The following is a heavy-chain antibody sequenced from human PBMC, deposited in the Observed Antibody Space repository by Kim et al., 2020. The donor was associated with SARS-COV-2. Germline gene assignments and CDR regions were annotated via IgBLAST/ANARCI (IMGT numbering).Heavy chain of an antibody. V-gene: IGHV3-11*01. CDR3: TTVAGSSISL. Sequence: GGSLRLSCAASGFTFSDDFMTWIRQAPGKGLEWLAYISGDSSIIWHADSVKGRFAISRNNAQKSLYLQMNHLRAEDSATYYCTTVAGSSISLWGQGTLVTVSS. J-gene: IGHJ4*02. CDR1: GFTFSDDF. CDR2: ISGDSSII. D-gene: IGHD2-15*01.